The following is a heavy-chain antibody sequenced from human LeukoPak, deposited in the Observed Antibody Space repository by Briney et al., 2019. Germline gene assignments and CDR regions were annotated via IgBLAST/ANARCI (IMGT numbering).Heavy chain of an antibody. J-gene: IGHJ4*02. Sequence: GRSLRLSCAPSGFPFSSYGMHWVRQAPGKGLEWVAVIWYDGSNKYYADSVKGRFTISRDNSKNTLYLQMNSLRAEDTAVYYCAKEFLSGTFGELFYFDYWGQGTVVSVS. V-gene: IGHV3-33*06. CDR2: IWYDGSNK. CDR1: GFPFSSYG. D-gene: IGHD3-10*01. CDR3: AKEFLSGTFGELFYFDY.